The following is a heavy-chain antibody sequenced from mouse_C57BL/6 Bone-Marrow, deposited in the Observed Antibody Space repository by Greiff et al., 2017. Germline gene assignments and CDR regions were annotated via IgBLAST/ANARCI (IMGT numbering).Heavy chain of an antibody. Sequence: QVQLQQSGAELVRPGASVTLSCKASGYTFTDYEMHWVKQTPVHGLEWIGAIDPETGGTAYTQKFKGKAILTADKASSTADMALRSLTSEVSAVYYGATYGSSPWCFDVWGTGTTVTVSS. CDR1: GYTFTDYE. J-gene: IGHJ1*03. CDR2: IDPETGGT. D-gene: IGHD1-1*01. V-gene: IGHV1-15*01. CDR3: ATYGSSPWCFDV.